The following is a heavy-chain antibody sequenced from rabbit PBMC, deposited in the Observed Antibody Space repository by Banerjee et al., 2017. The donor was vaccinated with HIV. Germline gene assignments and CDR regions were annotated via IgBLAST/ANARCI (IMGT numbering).Heavy chain of an antibody. CDR1: GFSFSNKYV. V-gene: IGHV1S45*01. D-gene: IGHD6-1*01. Sequence: QEQLEESGGDLVKPEGSLTITCTASGFSFSNKYVMCWVRQAPGKGLEWIGCINSSSRNVVYASWATGRFTISKTSSTTVTLQMTSLTAADTATYLCARGDDGDPSDGNALSLWGPGTLVTVS. CDR3: ARGDDGDPSDGNALSL. CDR2: INSSSRNV. J-gene: IGHJ4*01.